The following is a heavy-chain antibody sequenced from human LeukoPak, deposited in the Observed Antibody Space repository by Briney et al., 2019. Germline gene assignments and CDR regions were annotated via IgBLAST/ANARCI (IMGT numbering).Heavy chain of an antibody. CDR1: GXSFSGYY. J-gene: IGHJ4*02. CDR2: INHSGST. V-gene: IGHV4-34*01. D-gene: IGHD3/OR15-3a*01. CDR3: AMGLEVFDY. Sequence: SETLSLTCAVYGXSFSGYYWSWIRQPPGKGLEWIGEINHSGSTNYNPSLKSRVTISVDTSKNQFSLKLSSVTAADTAVYYCAMGLEVFDYWGQGTLVTVSS.